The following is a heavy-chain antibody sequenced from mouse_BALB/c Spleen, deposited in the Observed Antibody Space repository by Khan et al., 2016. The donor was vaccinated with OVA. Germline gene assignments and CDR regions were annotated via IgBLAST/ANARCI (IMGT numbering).Heavy chain of an antibody. CDR2: ISYSGGT. CDR1: GYSITSGYA. V-gene: IGHV3-2*02. CDR3: ARENAYGYYIDY. Sequence: EVQLQESGPGLVKPSQSLSLTCTVTGYSITSGYAWNWIRQFPGNKLEWMGYISYSGGTSYNPSLKSRISITRDTSKNQFFLQLNSVTTEDSTNYNCARENAYGYYIDYWGQGTTLTVSS. D-gene: IGHD1-1*01. J-gene: IGHJ2*01.